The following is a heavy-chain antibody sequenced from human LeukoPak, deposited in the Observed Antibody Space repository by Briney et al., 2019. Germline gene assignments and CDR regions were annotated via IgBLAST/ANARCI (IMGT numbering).Heavy chain of an antibody. J-gene: IGHJ4*02. CDR2: ISYDGSNK. CDR1: GFSFSSYA. V-gene: IGHV3-30*04. CDR3: ATDPAAAGIVDY. Sequence: GGSLRLSCAAFGFSFSSYAMHWGRQAPGKGLEWVAVISYDGSNKYYADSVKGRFTISRDNSKNTLYLQMNSLRAEDTAVYYCATDPAAAGIVDYWGQGTLVTVSS. D-gene: IGHD6-13*01.